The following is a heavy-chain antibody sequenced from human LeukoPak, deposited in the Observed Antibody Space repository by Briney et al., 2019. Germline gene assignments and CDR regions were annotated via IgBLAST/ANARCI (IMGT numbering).Heavy chain of an antibody. CDR2: ISSRSNYI. Sequence: GGSLRLSCAASGFTFSRNSMNWVRQAPGKGLEWVSSISSRSNYIYYADSVKGRFTISRDNAKNLLFLQMNSLRAEDRPLCKSACLTLSGPGTCMGYYCYGMDVWGQGTTVTVSS. J-gene: IGHJ6*02. V-gene: IGHV3-21*01. CDR3: ACLTLSGPGTCMGYYCYGMDV. CDR1: GFTFSRNS. D-gene: IGHD3-9*01.